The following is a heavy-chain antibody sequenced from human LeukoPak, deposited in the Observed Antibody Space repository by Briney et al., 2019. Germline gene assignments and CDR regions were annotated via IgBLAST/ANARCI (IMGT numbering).Heavy chain of an antibody. CDR1: GFTFSSYW. D-gene: IGHD2-15*01. CDR2: IKQDGSER. CDR3: ARGPSGGNGFSY. Sequence: GGSLRLSCAASGFTFSSYWMSWVRQAPGKGLEWVANIKQDGSERYYVDSVKGRFTISRDNAKSSLYLQMSSPRAEDTAVYYCARGPSGGNGFSYWGQGTLVTVSS. V-gene: IGHV3-7*04. J-gene: IGHJ4*02.